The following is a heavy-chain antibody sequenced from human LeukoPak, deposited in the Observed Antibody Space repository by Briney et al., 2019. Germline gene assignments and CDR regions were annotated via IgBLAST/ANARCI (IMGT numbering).Heavy chain of an antibody. CDR1: GFTFSYAW. CDR2: ITTTAHGGTT. J-gene: IGHJ4*02. CDR3: SEGLDY. V-gene: IGHV3-15*01. Sequence: GGSLRLSCAASGFTFSYAWMSWVRKAPGKGLEWVGRITTTAHGGTTDYAAPVKGRFTISRDDSKGTLYLQMNSLKTEDTAVYFCSEGLDYWGQGTLVTVSS.